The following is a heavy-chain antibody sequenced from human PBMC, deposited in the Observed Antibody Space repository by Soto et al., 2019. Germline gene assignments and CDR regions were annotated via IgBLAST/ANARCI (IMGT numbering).Heavy chain of an antibody. J-gene: IGHJ4*02. CDR1: GFTFSSYA. D-gene: IGHD6-19*01. CDR2: ISYDGSNK. V-gene: IGHV3-30-3*01. CDR3: ERGSGQWNFDY. Sequence: PGGSLRLSCAASGFTFSSYAMHWVRQAPGKGLEWVAVISYDGSNKYYADSVKGRFTISRDNSKNTLYLQMNSLRAEDTAVYYCERGSGQWNFDYWGQGTLVTVSS.